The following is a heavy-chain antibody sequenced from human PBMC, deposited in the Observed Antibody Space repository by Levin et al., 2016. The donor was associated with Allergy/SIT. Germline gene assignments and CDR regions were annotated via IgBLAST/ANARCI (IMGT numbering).Heavy chain of an antibody. D-gene: IGHD3-10*01. V-gene: IGHV4-59*12. CDR3: ASLVRGVARY. J-gene: IGHJ4*02. CDR2: IYYSGST. Sequence: WIRQPPGKGLEWIGYIYYSGSTNYNPSLKSRVTISVDTSKNQFSLKLSSVTAADTAVYYCASLVRGVARYWGQGTLVTVSS.